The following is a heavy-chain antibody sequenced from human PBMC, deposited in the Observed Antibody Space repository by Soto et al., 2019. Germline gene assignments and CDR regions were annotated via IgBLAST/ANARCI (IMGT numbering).Heavy chain of an antibody. CDR3: ARDLVAYTGVAY. J-gene: IGHJ4*02. CDR1: GYTFTNYY. CDR2: INPSDGST. D-gene: IGHD5-12*01. V-gene: IGHV1-46*01. Sequence: ASVKVSCRASGYTFTNYYVHWVRQAPGQGLEWMALINPSDGSTIYAQNFQGRVSLTRDTSTSTVYMDLSSLRSEDTAVYFCARDLVAYTGVAYWGQGTLVTVSS.